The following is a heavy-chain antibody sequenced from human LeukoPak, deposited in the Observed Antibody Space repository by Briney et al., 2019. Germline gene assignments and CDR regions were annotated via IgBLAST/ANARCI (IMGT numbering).Heavy chain of an antibody. D-gene: IGHD1-26*01. CDR1: GGSISSSSYY. CDR2: IYYSGST. J-gene: IGHJ4*02. V-gene: IGHV4-39*01. CDR3: ASLPEGWELTGKWFDY. Sequence: SETLSLTCTVSGGSISSSSYYWGWIRQPPGKGLEWIGSIYYSGSTYYNPSLKSRVTISVDTSKNQFSLKLSSVTAADTAVYYCASLPEGWELTGKWFDYWGQGTLVTVSS.